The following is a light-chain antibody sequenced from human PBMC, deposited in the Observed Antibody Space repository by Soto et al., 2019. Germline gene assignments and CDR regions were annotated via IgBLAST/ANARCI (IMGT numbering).Light chain of an antibody. J-gene: IGLJ2*01. CDR2: ELS. CDR3: SSYTSSLTRV. Sequence: QSALTQPASVSGSPGQSITISCTGTNSDVGGYNYVSWYQQHPGKAPKLMIYELSNRPLGVSNRFSGSKSGNTASLIISGLQAEDEAHYYCSSYTSSLTRVFGGGTKLTVL. CDR1: NSDVGGYNY. V-gene: IGLV2-14*01.